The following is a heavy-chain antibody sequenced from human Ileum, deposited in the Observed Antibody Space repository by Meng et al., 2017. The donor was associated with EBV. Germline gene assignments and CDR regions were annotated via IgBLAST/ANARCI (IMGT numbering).Heavy chain of an antibody. J-gene: IGHJ4*02. CDR3: ARGNGWRFDY. CDR1: GYTFTSSS. V-gene: IGHV7-4-1*01. D-gene: IGHD6-19*01. CDR2: ININPGNP. Sequence: GQLVKSGFGLKRPWESLKVSCPAAGYTFTSSSMNWVRQAPGQGLEWMGWININPGNPTYAQGFTGRFVFSLDTSVSTAYLQIDSLKADDTAVYYCARGNGWRFDYWGQGTLVTVSS.